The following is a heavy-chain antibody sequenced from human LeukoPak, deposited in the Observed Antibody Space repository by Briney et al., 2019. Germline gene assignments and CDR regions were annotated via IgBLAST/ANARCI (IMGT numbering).Heavy chain of an antibody. V-gene: IGHV4-59*11. J-gene: IGHJ6*03. CDR3: ASSGQCTNGLCRDVGYMDV. D-gene: IGHD2-8*01. CDR2: ISYSGST. Sequence: PSQTLSLTCTVSGGSINSHYWSWVRQPPGKGLVWIGYISYSGSTNYNPSLKSRVTISMHTSKNQLSLKLNSVTAADTAVYYCASSGQCTNGLCRDVGYMDVWGKGTTVTVSS. CDR1: GGSINSHY.